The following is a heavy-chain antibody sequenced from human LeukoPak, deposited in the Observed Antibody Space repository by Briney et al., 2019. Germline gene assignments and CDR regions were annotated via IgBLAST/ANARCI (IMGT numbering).Heavy chain of an antibody. Sequence: SETLSLTCAVYGVSFSGYYWSWLRQPPGKGLEWIGEINHSGSTNYNPSLKSRVTISVDTSKNQFSLKLSSVTAADTAVYYCRGYSSSWFDFDYWGQGTLVTVSS. CDR2: INHSGST. CDR1: GVSFSGYY. J-gene: IGHJ4*02. V-gene: IGHV4-34*03. D-gene: IGHD6-13*01. CDR3: RGYSSSWFDFDY.